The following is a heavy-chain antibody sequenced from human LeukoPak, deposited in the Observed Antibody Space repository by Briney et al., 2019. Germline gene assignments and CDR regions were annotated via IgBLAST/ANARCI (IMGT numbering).Heavy chain of an antibody. D-gene: IGHD6-19*01. CDR2: ISYDGSNK. CDR3: AKDPVADLEYFDY. V-gene: IGHV3-30*18. J-gene: IGHJ4*02. Sequence: GGSLRLSCAASGFTFSSYGMHWVRQAPGKGLEWVAVISYDGSNKYYADSVKGRFTISRDNSKNTLYLQMNSLRAEDTAVYYCAKDPVADLEYFDYWGQGTLVTVSS. CDR1: GFTFSSYG.